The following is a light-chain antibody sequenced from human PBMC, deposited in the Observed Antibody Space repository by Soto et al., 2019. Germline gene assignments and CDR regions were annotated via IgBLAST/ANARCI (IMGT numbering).Light chain of an antibody. Sequence: QSVLPQPPSVSGAPGQRVTISCTGSNSNIGAGYDVHWYQLLPGTAPKLVIYGNINRPSGVPDRFSGSKSGTSASLAITGLQAEDEADYYCQSYDSSLSGYVFGTGTKLTVL. CDR2: GNI. CDR3: QSYDSSLSGYV. J-gene: IGLJ1*01. CDR1: NSNIGAGYD. V-gene: IGLV1-40*01.